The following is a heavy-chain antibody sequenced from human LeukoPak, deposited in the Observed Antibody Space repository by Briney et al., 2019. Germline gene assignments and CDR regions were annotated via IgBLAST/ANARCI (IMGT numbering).Heavy chain of an antibody. D-gene: IGHD3-10*01. CDR1: GFTFSNYA. J-gene: IGHJ4*02. CDR3: ARVTVWFGEFDY. V-gene: IGHV3-30-3*01. CDR2: ITHDGSNQ. Sequence: GGSLRLSCAASGFTFSNYAMHWVRQAPGKGLEWVAVITHDGSNQYYADSVKGRFTISRDNSKNTLSLQMNSLRAEDTAVYYCARVTVWFGEFDYWGQGTLVTVSS.